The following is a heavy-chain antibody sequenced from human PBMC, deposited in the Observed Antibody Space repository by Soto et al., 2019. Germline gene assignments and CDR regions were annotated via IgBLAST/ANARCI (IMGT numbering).Heavy chain of an antibody. V-gene: IGHV1-18*01. CDR1: GYTFTSYG. Sequence: DAVQLSCKASGYTFTSYGISWVRQAPGQGLEWMGWISAYNGNTNYAQKLQGRVTMTTDTSTSTAYMELTSLTSGDTAVYYCARARWCGDWYYYRMDGWGQGNTVRVSS. J-gene: IGHJ6*01. CDR3: ARARWCGDWYYYRMDG. CDR2: ISAYNGNT. D-gene: IGHD3-10*01.